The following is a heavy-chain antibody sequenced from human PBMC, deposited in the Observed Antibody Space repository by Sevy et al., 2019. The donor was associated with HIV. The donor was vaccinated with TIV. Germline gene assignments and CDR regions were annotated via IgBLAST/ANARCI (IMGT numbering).Heavy chain of an antibody. CDR2: IKQDGSEK. J-gene: IGHJ4*02. V-gene: IGHV3-7*01. CDR3: VREGRYSSSWYFGSPVQYYFDY. D-gene: IGHD6-13*01. CDR1: GFTFSRFA. Sequence: GGSLRLSCAASGFTFSRFAMSWVRQAPGKGLEWVANIKQDGSEKYYVDSVKGRFTISRDNAKNTLFLQMNSLRAEDTAVYYCVREGRYSSSWYFGSPVQYYFDYWGQGTLVTVSS.